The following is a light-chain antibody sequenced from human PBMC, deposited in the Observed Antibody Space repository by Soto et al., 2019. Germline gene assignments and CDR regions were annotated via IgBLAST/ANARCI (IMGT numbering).Light chain of an antibody. CDR2: LNSDGSH. V-gene: IGLV4-69*02. J-gene: IGLJ2*01. CDR3: QAWAPGIRV. Sequence: QSVLTQSPSASASLGASVKLTCALSSGHSSYAIAWHQQQPEKGPRFLMKLNSDGSHFKRDGIPDRFSGSSSGAERYLTISRLQSEDEADYHCQAWAPGIRVFGGGTKVTVL. CDR1: SGHSSYA.